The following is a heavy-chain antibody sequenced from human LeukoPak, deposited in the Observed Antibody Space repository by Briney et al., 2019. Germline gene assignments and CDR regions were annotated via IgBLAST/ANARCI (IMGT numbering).Heavy chain of an antibody. V-gene: IGHV3-74*01. CDR2: INSDGSST. J-gene: IGHJ4*02. D-gene: IGHD3-3*01. CDR3: ARDPKYDDLDY. CDR1: GVAVSGYW. Sequence: PGGSLRLSCAAFGVAVSGYWMNWVRQAPGKGLVWVARINSDGSSTSHADSVKGRFTISRDNAKNTLYLQMNSLRVDDTAVYYCARDPKYDDLDYWGLGTLVTVSS.